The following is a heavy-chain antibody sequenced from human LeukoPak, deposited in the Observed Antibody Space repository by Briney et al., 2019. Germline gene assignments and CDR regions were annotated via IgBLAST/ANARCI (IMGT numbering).Heavy chain of an antibody. J-gene: IGHJ4*02. Sequence: SETLSLTCTVSGGSISSGGYYWSWIRQHPGKGLEWIGYIYNSGSTYYNPSLKSRVTISVDTSKNQFSLKLSSVTAADTAVYYCARSSTYYDFWSGYYWRYFDYWGQGTLVTVSS. CDR3: ARSSTYYDFWSGYYWRYFDY. D-gene: IGHD3-3*01. CDR2: IYNSGST. V-gene: IGHV4-31*03. CDR1: GGSISSGGYY.